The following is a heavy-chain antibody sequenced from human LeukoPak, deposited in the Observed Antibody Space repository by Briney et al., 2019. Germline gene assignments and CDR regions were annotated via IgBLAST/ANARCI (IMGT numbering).Heavy chain of an antibody. CDR2: INPNSGGT. CDR3: ARDLHSYYYDSSGYHY. CDR1: GYTFTGYY. D-gene: IGHD3-22*01. Sequence: ASVKVSCKASGYTFTGYYMHWVRQAPGQGLEWMGWINPNSGGTNYAQKFQGRVTMTRDTSISTAYMELSRLRSDDTAVYYCARDLHSYYYDSSGYHYWGQGTLVTVSS. V-gene: IGHV1-2*02. J-gene: IGHJ4*02.